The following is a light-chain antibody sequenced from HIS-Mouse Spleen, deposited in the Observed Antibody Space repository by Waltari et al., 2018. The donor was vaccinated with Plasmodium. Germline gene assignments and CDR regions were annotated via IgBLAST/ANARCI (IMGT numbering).Light chain of an antibody. J-gene: IGLJ2*01. V-gene: IGLV2-11*01. Sequence: QSALTQPRSVSGSPGQSVTISCTGTSSDVGGYNYVSWYQQHPGKAPKLSIYDVSNLPSGVPDLFSASNPGTTASLTISGLQAEDEADYYCCSYAGSYTHVVFGGGTKLTVL. CDR3: CSYAGSYTHVV. CDR2: DVS. CDR1: SSDVGGYNY.